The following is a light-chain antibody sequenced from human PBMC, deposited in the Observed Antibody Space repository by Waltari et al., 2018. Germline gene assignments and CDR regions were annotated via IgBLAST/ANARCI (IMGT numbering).Light chain of an antibody. Sequence: QSALTQPASVSGSPGQSITISCTGTSSDVGGYNYVSWYQQHPGKAPKPMMYDVSNRPSGVSNRFSGSKSGNTASLTISGLQAEDEADYYCSSYTSSSTLDYVFGTGTKVTVL. CDR2: DVS. J-gene: IGLJ1*01. CDR3: SSYTSSSTLDYV. CDR1: SSDVGGYNY. V-gene: IGLV2-14*01.